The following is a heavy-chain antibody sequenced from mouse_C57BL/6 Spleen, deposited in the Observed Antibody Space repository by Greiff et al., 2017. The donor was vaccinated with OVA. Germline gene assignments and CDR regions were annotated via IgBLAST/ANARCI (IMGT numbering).Heavy chain of an antibody. CDR1: GYTFTDYY. J-gene: IGHJ4*01. CDR2: IFPGSGST. D-gene: IGHD1-1*01. V-gene: IGHV1-75*01. Sequence: VQLQESGPELVKPGASVKISCKASGYTFTDYYINWVKQRPGQGLEWIGWIFPGSGSTYYNEKFKGKATLTVDKSSSTAYMLLSSLTSEDSAVYFCARSYYGSSPEAMDYWGQGTSVTVSS. CDR3: ARSYYGSSPEAMDY.